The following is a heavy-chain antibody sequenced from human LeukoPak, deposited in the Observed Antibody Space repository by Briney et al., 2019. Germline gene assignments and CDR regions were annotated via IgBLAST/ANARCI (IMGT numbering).Heavy chain of an antibody. V-gene: IGHV3-33*06. Sequence: GWSLRLSCAASGFTFSTYGMQWVRQAPGKGLEWVALIWYDGSNKYYADSVKGRFTISRDNSKNTLYLQMNSLRAEDTALYYCAKSPVVPADYYYYMDVWGKGTTVTVSS. J-gene: IGHJ6*03. D-gene: IGHD2-21*01. CDR3: AKSPVVPADYYYYMDV. CDR1: GFTFSTYG. CDR2: IWYDGSNK.